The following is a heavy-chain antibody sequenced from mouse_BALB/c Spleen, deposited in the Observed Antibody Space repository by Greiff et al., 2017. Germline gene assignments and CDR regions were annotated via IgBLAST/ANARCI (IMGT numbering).Heavy chain of an antibody. V-gene: IGHV5-6-3*01. CDR2: INSNGGST. Sequence: EVMLVESGGGLVKPGGSLKLSCAASGFTFSSYGMSWVRQTPDKRLELVATINSNGGSTYYPDSVKGRFTISRDNAKNTLYLQMSSLKSEDTAMYYCASHYYGSWFAYWGQGTLVTVSA. CDR1: GFTFSSYG. D-gene: IGHD1-2*01. J-gene: IGHJ3*01. CDR3: ASHYYGSWFAY.